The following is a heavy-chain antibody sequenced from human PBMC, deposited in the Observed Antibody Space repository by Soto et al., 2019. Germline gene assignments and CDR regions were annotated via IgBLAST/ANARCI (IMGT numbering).Heavy chain of an antibody. CDR3: VRDGRSYGGYFDY. D-gene: IGHD1-26*01. V-gene: IGHV3-72*01. CDR2: TTNKANSYTT. CDR1: GFILSDHH. Sequence: GGSLRLSCVASGFILSDHHMDWVRQVPGKGLEWVGRTTNKANSYTTQYAASVEGRFTISRDDSKSSLWLQMNSLKTEDTAVYYCVRDGRSYGGYFDYWGQGSLVTVSS. J-gene: IGHJ4*02.